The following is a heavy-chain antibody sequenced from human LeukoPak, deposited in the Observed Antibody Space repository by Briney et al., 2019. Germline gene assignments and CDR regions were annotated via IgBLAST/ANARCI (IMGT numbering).Heavy chain of an antibody. CDR1: GYTFTNYG. D-gene: IGHD2-15*01. J-gene: IGHJ5*02. V-gene: IGHV1-46*01. CDR2: INPSGGST. CDR3: ARVPRCSGGSCYRKNSNWFDP. Sequence: ASVKVSCKASGYTFTNYGLNWVRQAPGQGLEWMGIINPSGGSTSYAQKFQGRVTMTRDMSTSTVYMELSSLRSEDAAVYYCARVPRCSGGSCYRKNSNWFDPWGQGTLVTVSS.